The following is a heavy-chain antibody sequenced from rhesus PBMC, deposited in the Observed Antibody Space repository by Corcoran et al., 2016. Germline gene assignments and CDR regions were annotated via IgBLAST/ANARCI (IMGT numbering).Heavy chain of an antibody. D-gene: IGHD6-25*01. Sequence: QLQLQESGPGLVKPSETLSLTCAVSGGSISSNYWSWICQPPGKGLEWFGRISGSGGSTDYNPSLKSRVTLAKDPSKTQFALQVTSVTAADTAVYYCARGGYGGSWNLGYFDYWGQGVLVTVSS. CDR3: ARGGYGGSWNLGYFDY. CDR1: GGSISSNY. CDR2: ISGSGGST. J-gene: IGHJ4*01. V-gene: IGHV4-173*01.